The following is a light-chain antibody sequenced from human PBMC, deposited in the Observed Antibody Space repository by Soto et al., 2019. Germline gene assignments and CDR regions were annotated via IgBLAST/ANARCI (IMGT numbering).Light chain of an antibody. J-gene: IGKJ1*01. Sequence: EILITPSPATPSVSPGERATLSCRASQSVSSNLAWYQQKPGQAPRLLIYGASTRATGIPARFSGSGSGTEFTLTISSLQSEDFAVYYCQQYNNWPPWTFGQGTKVDIK. CDR3: QQYNNWPPWT. V-gene: IGKV3-15*01. CDR2: GAS. CDR1: QSVSSN.